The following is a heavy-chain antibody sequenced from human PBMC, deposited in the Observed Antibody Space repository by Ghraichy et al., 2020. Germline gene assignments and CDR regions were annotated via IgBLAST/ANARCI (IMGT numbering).Heavy chain of an antibody. D-gene: IGHD4-23*01. J-gene: IGHJ4*02. CDR3: ARPGGYGGVPYFDY. V-gene: IGHV3-30*04. CDR1: GFPFGDFA. Sequence: LSLTCGGSGFPFGDFAMHWVRQAPGKGLEWVSVISYHGAEKYYADSVKGRFTISRDNSRNTLSLLMNGLRDEDTAVYYCARPGGYGGVPYFDYWGQGTLVTVSS. CDR2: ISYHGAEK.